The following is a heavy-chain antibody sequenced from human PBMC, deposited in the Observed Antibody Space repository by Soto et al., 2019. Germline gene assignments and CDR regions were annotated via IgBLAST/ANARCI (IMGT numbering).Heavy chain of an antibody. Sequence: GESLKISCKGSGYSFTSYWIGWVRQMPGKGLEWMGIIYPGDSDTRYSPSFQGQVTMTTDTSTSTAYMELRSLRSDDTAVYYCARYSSGYYSPFDYWGQGTLVTVSS. CDR2: IYPGDSDT. CDR3: ARYSSGYYSPFDY. D-gene: IGHD3-22*01. CDR1: GYSFTSYW. V-gene: IGHV5-51*01. J-gene: IGHJ4*02.